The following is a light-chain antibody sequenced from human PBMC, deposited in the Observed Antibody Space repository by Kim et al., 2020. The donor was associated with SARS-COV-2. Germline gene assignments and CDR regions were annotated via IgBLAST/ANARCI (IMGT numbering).Light chain of an antibody. Sequence: SQGERATLPCRASQSVSRSNLAWYQQKPGLAPRLLIYDASNRATGIPDRFSGSGSGTDFTLTISRLEPEDFAVYYCQQYGGSPWTFGQGTKVDIK. J-gene: IGKJ1*01. CDR3: QQYGGSPWT. CDR1: QSVSRSN. CDR2: DAS. V-gene: IGKV3-20*01.